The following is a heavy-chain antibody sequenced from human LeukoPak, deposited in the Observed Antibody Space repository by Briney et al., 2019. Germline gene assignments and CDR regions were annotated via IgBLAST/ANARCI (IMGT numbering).Heavy chain of an antibody. V-gene: IGHV4-34*01. CDR3: ARRKVRGNSFDI. D-gene: IGHD3-10*01. CDR2: INHSGST. CDR1: GGSFSGYY. J-gene: IGHJ3*02. Sequence: PSETLSLTCAVYGGSFSGYYWSWIRQPPGKGLEWIGEINHSGSTNYNPSLKSRVTISVDTSKNQFSLKLSSVTAADTAVYYCARRKVRGNSFDIWGQGTMVTVSS.